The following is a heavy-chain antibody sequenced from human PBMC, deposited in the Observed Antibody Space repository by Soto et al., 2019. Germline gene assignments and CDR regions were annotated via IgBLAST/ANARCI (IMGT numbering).Heavy chain of an antibody. J-gene: IGHJ6*02. V-gene: IGHV4-4*02. CDR3: ARLYYYYGMDV. Sequence: SETLSLTCAVSDDSISTNHWWSWVRQPPGKGLEWIGDIHHTGSINYNPSLKSRLIISRDKSKNEFSMRLSSVTAADTAMYYCARLYYYYGMDVWGQGTTVTVSS. CDR2: IHHTGSI. CDR1: DDSISTNHW.